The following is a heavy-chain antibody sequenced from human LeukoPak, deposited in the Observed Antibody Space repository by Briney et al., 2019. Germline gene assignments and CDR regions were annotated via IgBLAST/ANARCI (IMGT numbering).Heavy chain of an antibody. J-gene: IGHJ4*02. CDR3: AKEKSITMMVVVITGGYFDY. D-gene: IGHD3-22*01. CDR2: ISGSGGST. CDR1: GFTFSSYA. V-gene: IGHV3-23*01. Sequence: GGSLRLSCAASGFTFSSYAMSWVRQAPGKGLEWVSAISGSGGSTYYADSVKGRFTISRDNSKNTLYLQMNSLRAEDTAVYYCAKEKSITMMVVVITGGYFDYWGQGTLVTVSS.